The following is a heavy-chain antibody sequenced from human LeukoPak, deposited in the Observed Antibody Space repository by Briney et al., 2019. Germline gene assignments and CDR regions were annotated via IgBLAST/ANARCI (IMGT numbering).Heavy chain of an antibody. Sequence: GGSLRLSCEASGFTFNTYTMNWVRQAPGKGLEWVSSIGSSSNYADSVKGRFTISRDNAKKSLYLQVNSLGAEDTAVYYCARDTSGYAGIFDYWGQGSLVTVSS. CDR1: GFTFNTYT. CDR2: IGSSS. J-gene: IGHJ4*02. V-gene: IGHV3-21*01. CDR3: ARDTSGYAGIFDY. D-gene: IGHD5-12*01.